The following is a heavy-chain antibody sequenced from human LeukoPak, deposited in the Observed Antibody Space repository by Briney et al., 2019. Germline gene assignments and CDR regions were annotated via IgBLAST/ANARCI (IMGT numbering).Heavy chain of an antibody. V-gene: IGHV3-23*01. J-gene: IGHJ4*02. Sequence: GGSLRLSCAASGFTFDTFSMSWVRQAPGKGLDWVSVISGSGGSTYYADSVKGRFTISRDNSKNTLFLQMNGLRAKDTAVYYCAKRGGTGTKYFDSWGQGTLVTVSS. CDR2: ISGSGGST. CDR3: AKRGGTGTKYFDS. CDR1: GFTFDTFS. D-gene: IGHD1-1*01.